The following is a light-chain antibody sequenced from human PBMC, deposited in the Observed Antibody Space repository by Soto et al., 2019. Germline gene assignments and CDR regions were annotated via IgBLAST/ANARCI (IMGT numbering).Light chain of an antibody. CDR3: SSYTSSSTPLVV. CDR1: SSDVGGYNY. Sequence: QSALTQPASVSGSPGQSITISCTGTSSDVGGYNYVSWYQQHPGKAPKLMIYDVSNRPSGVSNRFSGSKSGNTASLTISGXQAEXEADYYCSSYTSSSTPLVVFGGGTKLTVL. V-gene: IGLV2-14*01. J-gene: IGLJ2*01. CDR2: DVS.